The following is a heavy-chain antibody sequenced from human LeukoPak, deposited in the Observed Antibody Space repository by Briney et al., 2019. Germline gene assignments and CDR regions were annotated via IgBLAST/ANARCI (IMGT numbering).Heavy chain of an antibody. CDR3: ARDKSGGHSSSSNYYYGMDV. Sequence: PSETLSLTCTVSGGSISSYYWSWIRQPPGKGLEWIGYIYYSGSTNYNPSLKSRVTISVDTSKNQFSLKLSCVTAADTAVYYCARDKSGGHSSSSNYYYGMDVWGQGTTVTVSS. CDR1: GGSISSYY. J-gene: IGHJ6*02. V-gene: IGHV4-59*01. CDR2: IYYSGST. D-gene: IGHD6-6*01.